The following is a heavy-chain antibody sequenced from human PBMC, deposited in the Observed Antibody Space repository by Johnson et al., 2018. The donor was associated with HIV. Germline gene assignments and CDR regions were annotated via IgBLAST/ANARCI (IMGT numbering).Heavy chain of an antibody. CDR1: GFTFNSYA. Sequence: EQLVESGGGLVQPGGSLRLSCETSGFTFNSYAMSWVRQAPGKGLEWVAAISGSGDSTYYADSVKGRFTISRDNSKNTLYLQMNSLRAEDTAVYYCARDLYPFGPVQAFDIWGQGTMVTVSS. CDR2: ISGSGDST. D-gene: IGHD3-10*01. V-gene: IGHV3-23*04. CDR3: ARDLYPFGPVQAFDI. J-gene: IGHJ3*02.